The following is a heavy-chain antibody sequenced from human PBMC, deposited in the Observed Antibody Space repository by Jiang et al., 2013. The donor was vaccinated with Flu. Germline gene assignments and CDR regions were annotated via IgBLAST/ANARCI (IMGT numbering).Heavy chain of an antibody. V-gene: IGHV4-4*07. CDR3: ARGTDYAPDYYFDY. Sequence: GSGLVKPSETLSLTCTVSGGSISSYYWSWIRQPAGKGLEWIGRIYTSGSTNYNPSLKSRVTMSVDTSKNQFSLKLSSVTAADTAVYYCARGTDYAPDYYFDYWGQGTLVTVSS. J-gene: IGHJ4*02. CDR1: GGSISSYY. D-gene: IGHD4-17*01. CDR2: IYTSGST.